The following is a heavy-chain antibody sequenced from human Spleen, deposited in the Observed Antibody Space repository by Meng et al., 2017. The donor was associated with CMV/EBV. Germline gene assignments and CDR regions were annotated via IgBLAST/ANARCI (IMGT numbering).Heavy chain of an antibody. V-gene: IGHV6-1*01. D-gene: IGHD6-19*01. CDR3: ARGAGYSSGWPNFDY. CDR1: VSSNSAA. CDR2: TYYRSKWYN. J-gene: IGHJ4*02. Sequence: VSSNSAAWNWIRQSPSRGLEWLGRTYYRSKWYNDYAVSVKSRITINPDTSKNHFSLQLNSVTPEDTAVYYCARGAGYSSGWPNFDYWGQGTLVTVSS.